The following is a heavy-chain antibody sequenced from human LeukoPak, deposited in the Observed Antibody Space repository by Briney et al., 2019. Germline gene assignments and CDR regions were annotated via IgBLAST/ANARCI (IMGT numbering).Heavy chain of an antibody. CDR1: GYTFTGYY. CDR2: INPNSGDT. CDR3: ARVGSSGWYVHPTLDY. J-gene: IGHJ4*02. V-gene: IGHV1-2*02. D-gene: IGHD6-19*01. Sequence: GASVKVSCKASGYTFTGYYMHWVRQAPGQGLEWMGWINPNSGDTNYAQKFQGRVTVTRDTSISTAHMELSRLRSDDTAVYYCARVGSSGWYVHPTLDYWGQGTLLTVSS.